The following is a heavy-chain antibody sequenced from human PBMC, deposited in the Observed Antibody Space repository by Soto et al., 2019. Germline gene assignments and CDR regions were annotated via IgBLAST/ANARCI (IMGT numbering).Heavy chain of an antibody. CDR1: GGTFSSYA. Sequence: SVKVSCKASGGTFSSYAISWVRQAPGQGLEWMGGIIPIFGTAKYAQKFQGRVTITADKSTSTAYMELSSLCYEDTVVYYSARTNGYYLYDYWGQGTLVTVSS. V-gene: IGHV1-69*06. CDR2: IIPIFGTA. CDR3: ARTNGYYLYDY. J-gene: IGHJ4*02. D-gene: IGHD3-22*01.